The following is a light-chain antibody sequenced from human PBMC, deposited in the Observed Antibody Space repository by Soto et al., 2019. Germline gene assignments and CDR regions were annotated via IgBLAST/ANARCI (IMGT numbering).Light chain of an antibody. CDR1: SSDVGRYNY. J-gene: IGLJ3*02. CDR2: EVS. Sequence: QAVVTQPASVSGSPGQSITISCSGTSSDVGRYNYVSWYQQHPGKVPKLIIYEVSHRPSGVSNRFSGSKSGNTASLTISGLQTEDEADYYCTSYTNTNTLLFGGGTQLTVL. V-gene: IGLV2-14*01. CDR3: TSYTNTNTLL.